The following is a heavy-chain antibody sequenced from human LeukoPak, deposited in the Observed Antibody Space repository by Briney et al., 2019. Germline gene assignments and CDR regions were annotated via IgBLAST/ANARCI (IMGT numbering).Heavy chain of an antibody. CDR2: ISAYNGNT. V-gene: IGHV1-18*01. D-gene: IGHD5-18*01. J-gene: IGHJ4*02. Sequence: ASVKVSCKASGYTFTSYGISWVRQAPGQGLEWMGWISAYNGNTNYAQKLQGRVTMTTDTSTSTAYMELRSLRSDDTAVYYCARVGQSDLRIQLWFDYWGQGTLVTVSS. CDR3: ARVGQSDLRIQLWFDY. CDR1: GYTFTSYG.